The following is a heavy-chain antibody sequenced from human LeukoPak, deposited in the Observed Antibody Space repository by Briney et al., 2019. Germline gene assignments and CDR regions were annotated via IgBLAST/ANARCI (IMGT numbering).Heavy chain of an antibody. CDR2: IYSGGST. J-gene: IGHJ4*02. D-gene: IGHD3-10*01. Sequence: GGSLRLSCAASGFTVSSNYMSWVRQAPGKGLEWVSVIYSGGSTYYADSVKGRFTISRDNSKNTLYLQMKSLRAEDTAVYYCAKDSITMVRGLIIYFDYWGQGTLVTVSS. CDR3: AKDSITMVRGLIIYFDY. CDR1: GFTVSSNY. V-gene: IGHV3-53*01.